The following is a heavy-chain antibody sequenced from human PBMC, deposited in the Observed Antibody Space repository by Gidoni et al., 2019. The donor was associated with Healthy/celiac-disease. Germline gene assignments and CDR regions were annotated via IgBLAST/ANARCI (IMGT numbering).Heavy chain of an antibody. CDR2: IYYSGST. Sequence: QVQLQESGPGLVKPSETLSLTCTVSGGSISSYYWSWIRQPPGKGLEWIGYIYYSGSTNYNPSLKSRVTISVDTSKNQFSLKLSSVTAADTAVYYCAREGIAAAGMIDYWGQGTLVTVSS. CDR3: AREGIAAAGMIDY. CDR1: GGSISSYY. J-gene: IGHJ4*02. V-gene: IGHV4-59*01. D-gene: IGHD6-13*01.